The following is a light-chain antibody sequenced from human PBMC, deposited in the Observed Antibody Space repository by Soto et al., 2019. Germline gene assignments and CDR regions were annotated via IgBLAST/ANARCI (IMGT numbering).Light chain of an antibody. CDR2: GNN. CDR3: QSYDSSLSGDV. CDR1: SANIGAAYN. J-gene: IGLJ1*01. V-gene: IGLV1-40*01. Sequence: QSVLTQPPSVSGAPGQRDTISWTGSSANIGAAYNVDWYQQLPGTAPKLLIYGNNNRPSGVPARCSGSKSGTSASLAIAGLQAEDEGDYYCQSYDSSLSGDVFGTGTKVTVL.